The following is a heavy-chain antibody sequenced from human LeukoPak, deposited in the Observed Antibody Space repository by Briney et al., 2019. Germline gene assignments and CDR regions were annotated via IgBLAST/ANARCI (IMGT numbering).Heavy chain of an antibody. CDR2: IYYSGTT. CDR3: ARHRPYYGSGSYPWFDP. J-gene: IGHJ5*02. CDR1: GVSISSYY. V-gene: IGHV4-59*08. Sequence: SETLSLTCTVSGVSISSYYWSWIRQPPGKGLEWTGYIYYSGTTNYNPSLQSRVTISVDTSKNQFSLKLSSVTAADTAVYYCARHRPYYGSGSYPWFDPWGQGTLVTVSS. D-gene: IGHD3-10*01.